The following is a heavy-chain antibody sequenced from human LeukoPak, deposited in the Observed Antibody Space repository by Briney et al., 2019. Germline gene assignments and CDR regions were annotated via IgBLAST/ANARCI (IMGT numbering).Heavy chain of an antibody. J-gene: IGHJ4*02. Sequence: GGSLRLSCAASGFTFSTFAMIWVRQPPGKGLEWVSSIFPSGGEIHYADSVRGRFTISRDNSKSTLFLQMNSLRAEDTAFYYCAKGSAQYYFDSWGQGTLVTVSS. CDR3: AKGSAQYYFDS. D-gene: IGHD3-10*01. CDR2: IFPSGGEI. CDR1: GFTFSTFA. V-gene: IGHV3-23*01.